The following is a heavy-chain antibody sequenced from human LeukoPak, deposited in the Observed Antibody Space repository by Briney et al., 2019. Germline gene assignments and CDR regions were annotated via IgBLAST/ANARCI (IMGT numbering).Heavy chain of an antibody. D-gene: IGHD3-22*01. CDR3: ARDEHQYYSESSGRFDY. J-gene: IGHJ4*02. V-gene: IGHV3-7*04. CDR1: GFTFSFYW. Sequence: GGSPRLSCVASGFTFSFYWMGWVRQAPGKGLEWVANIKQDGSEKYYVDSARGRFTISRDNAKNSLYLQMNSLRAEDTAVYYCARDEHQYYSESSGRFDYWGQGTLVTVSS. CDR2: IKQDGSEK.